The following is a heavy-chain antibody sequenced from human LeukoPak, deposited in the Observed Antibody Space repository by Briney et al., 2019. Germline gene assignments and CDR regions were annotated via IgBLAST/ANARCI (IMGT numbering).Heavy chain of an antibody. V-gene: IGHV5-51*01. CDR2: IYPGDSDT. Sequence: GESLKISCKGSGYSFTSYWIGWVRQMPGKGLEWMGIIYPGDSDTRYSPSFQGQVTISADKSISTAYLQWSSLKASDTAMYYCARRQGVGGSYENWFDPWGQGTLVTVSS. J-gene: IGHJ5*02. D-gene: IGHD1-26*01. CDR1: GYSFTSYW. CDR3: ARRQGVGGSYENWFDP.